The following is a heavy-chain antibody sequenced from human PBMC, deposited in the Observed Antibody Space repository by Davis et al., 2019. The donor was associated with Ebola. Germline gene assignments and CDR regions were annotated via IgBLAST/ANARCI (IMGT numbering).Heavy chain of an antibody. D-gene: IGHD3-10*01. V-gene: IGHV4-39*07. Sequence: SETLSLTCTVSGGSINRDTQFWGWIRQPPGKGLEWIGSIGTMYYSGSTRYSPSLKSRVTISVGTSKNQFSLKLSSVTAADTAVYYCARDLMVVRGVSYYDYWGQGTLVTVSS. J-gene: IGHJ4*02. CDR3: ARDLMVVRGVSYYDY. CDR2: IGTMYYSGST. CDR1: GGSINRDTQF.